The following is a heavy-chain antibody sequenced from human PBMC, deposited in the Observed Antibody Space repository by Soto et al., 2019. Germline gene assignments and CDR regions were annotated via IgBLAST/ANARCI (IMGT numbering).Heavy chain of an antibody. V-gene: IGHV3-7*03. J-gene: IGHJ4*02. CDR3: ARAGSENDY. Sequence: EVQLVESGGGLVQPGGSLRLSCAASGFTFSNYWMSWVRQAPGNGLEWVANIKQDGSERNYVDSVKGRFTISRDNAKNSLYLQLNSLRAEDTAVYYCARAGSENDYWGQGTLVTVSS. CDR1: GFTFSNYW. CDR2: IKQDGSER. D-gene: IGHD3-10*01.